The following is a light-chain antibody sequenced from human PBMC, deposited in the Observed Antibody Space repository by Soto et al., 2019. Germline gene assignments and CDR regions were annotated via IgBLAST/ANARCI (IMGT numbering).Light chain of an antibody. CDR1: QSISGW. V-gene: IGKV1-5*01. CDR3: QQYNSYSWA. J-gene: IGKJ1*01. Sequence: DIQITQSTSTLSASVGDRVTSTFRATQSISGWLAWYQQKPGKAPKLLIYDASSLESGVPSRFSGSGSGTEFTLTISSLQPDDFATYYCQQYNSYSWAFGQGTKVDIK. CDR2: DAS.